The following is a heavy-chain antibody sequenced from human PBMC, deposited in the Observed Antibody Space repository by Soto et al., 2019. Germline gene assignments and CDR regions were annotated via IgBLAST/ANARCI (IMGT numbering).Heavy chain of an antibody. J-gene: IGHJ3*02. CDR1: GYPVTAYY. V-gene: IGHV1-2*02. CDR3: ARGGGVGVAGSAAFDM. CDR2: INPATGAA. Sequence: QLHLVQSGAVVKKPGASVTVSCSASGYPVTAYYMHWVRQAPGRGLEWMGGINPATGAAKYTQTFQGRGTMTSETSTSTVFMERSGLTSEDTAVFYCARGGGVGVAGSAAFDMWGQGTLVTVSS. D-gene: IGHD3-3*01.